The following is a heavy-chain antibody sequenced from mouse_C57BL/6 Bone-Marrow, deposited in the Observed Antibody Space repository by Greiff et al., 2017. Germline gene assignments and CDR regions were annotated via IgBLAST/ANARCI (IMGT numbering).Heavy chain of an antibody. CDR1: GFSLTSYG. V-gene: IGHV2-4*01. CDR2: IWSGGST. CDR3: AKNGKGYFDY. J-gene: IGHJ2*01. D-gene: IGHD4-1*01. Sequence: QVQLQQSGPGLVQPSQSLSITCTVSGFSLTSYGVHWVRQPPGKGLEWLGVIWSGGSTDYNAAFISRLSISKDNSKSQVFFKMNSLQADDTAIYYCAKNGKGYFDYWGQGTTLTVSS.